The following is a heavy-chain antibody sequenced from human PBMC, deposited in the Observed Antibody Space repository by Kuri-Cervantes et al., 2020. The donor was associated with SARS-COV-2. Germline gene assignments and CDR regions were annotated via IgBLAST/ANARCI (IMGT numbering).Heavy chain of an antibody. D-gene: IGHD4-11*01. CDR2: ISWNSGSI. J-gene: IGHJ4*02. V-gene: IGHV3-9*01. CDR1: GFTFDDYA. Sequence: GGSLRLSCAASGFTFDDYAMHWVRQAPGKGLEWVSGISWNSGSIGYADSVKGRFTISRDNAKNSLYLQMNSLRAEDTAVYYCARDLLWGDRSVYSNYRAGSFDYWGQGTLVTVSS. CDR3: ARDLLWGDRSVYSNYRAGSFDY.